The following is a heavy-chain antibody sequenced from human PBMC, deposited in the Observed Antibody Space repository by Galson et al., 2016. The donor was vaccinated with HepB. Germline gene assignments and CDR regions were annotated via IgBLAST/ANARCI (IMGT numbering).Heavy chain of an antibody. D-gene: IGHD5/OR15-5a*01. J-gene: IGHJ4*02. Sequence: SLRLSCAASGFTVGNNYMSWVRQAPGKGLEWVSLIYSGGNTLYADSVKGRFTVSRDDAKDSLYLHMNSLRDEDTAVYYCTRDLSVYERAVDDWGQGTPVTVSS. CDR1: GFTVGNNY. CDR2: IYSGGNT. CDR3: TRDLSVYERAVDD. V-gene: IGHV3-66*01.